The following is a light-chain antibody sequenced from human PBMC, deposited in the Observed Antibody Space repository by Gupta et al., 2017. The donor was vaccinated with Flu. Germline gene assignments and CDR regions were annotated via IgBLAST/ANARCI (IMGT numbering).Light chain of an antibody. CDR2: SND. V-gene: IGLV1-44*01. Sequence: QSVVTQPPSASGTPGQRVTISCSGSSSNIGSHTVNWYQQFPGTAPKLLIHSNDQRPSGVPDRFSGSKSGTSASLAISGLQSEDEADYYCATWDDSLSGPWVFGGGTKLTVL. CDR1: SSNIGSHT. CDR3: ATWDDSLSGPWV. J-gene: IGLJ3*02.